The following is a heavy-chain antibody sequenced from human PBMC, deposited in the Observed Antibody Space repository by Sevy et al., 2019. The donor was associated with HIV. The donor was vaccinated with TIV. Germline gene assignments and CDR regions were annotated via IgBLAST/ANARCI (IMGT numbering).Heavy chain of an antibody. Sequence: GGSLRLSCAASGFTFSISAMTWVRQAPGKGLEWVSVISGSGNSAYYAASVKGRFTISRDNSKNTLSLQMNSLTAEDTAVYYCAKGGRSYGDSYFDHWGQGTLVTVSS. CDR1: GFTFSISA. CDR2: ISGSGNSA. V-gene: IGHV3-23*01. D-gene: IGHD5-18*01. J-gene: IGHJ4*02. CDR3: AKGGRSYGDSYFDH.